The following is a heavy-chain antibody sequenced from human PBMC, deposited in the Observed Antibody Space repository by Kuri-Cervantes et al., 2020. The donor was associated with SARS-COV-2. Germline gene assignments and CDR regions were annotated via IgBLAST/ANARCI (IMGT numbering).Heavy chain of an antibody. J-gene: IGHJ4*02. Sequence: GGSLRLSCAASGFNFSRTDMHWVRQAPGKGLEWVAVISHDGKNEKCIASGKGRFTISRDNSQNTLYLHMKSLRSGDTAMYYCAKDRVGVQDFWGQGTLVTVSS. D-gene: IGHD2-21*01. CDR3: AKDRVGVQDF. CDR1: GFNFSRTD. V-gene: IGHV3-30*18. CDR2: ISHDGKNE.